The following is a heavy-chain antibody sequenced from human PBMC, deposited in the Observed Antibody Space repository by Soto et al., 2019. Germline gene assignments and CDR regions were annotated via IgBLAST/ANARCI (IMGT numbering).Heavy chain of an antibody. V-gene: IGHV1-69*01. CDR2: IIPISDTT. CDR3: ARSQGSSTSLEIYYYYYYGMGV. CDR1: GGTFSSYA. D-gene: IGHD2-2*01. J-gene: IGHJ6*02. Sequence: QVQLVQSGAEVKKPGSSVKVSCKASGGTFSSYAISWVRQAPGQGLEWMGGIIPISDTTNYAQKFQGRVTITADESTSTDYMELSSLRSEDTAVYYCARSQGSSTSLEIYYYYYYGMGVWGQGTTVTVSS.